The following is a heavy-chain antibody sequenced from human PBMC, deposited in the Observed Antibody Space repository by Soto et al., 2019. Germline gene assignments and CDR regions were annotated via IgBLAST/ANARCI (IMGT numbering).Heavy chain of an antibody. CDR3: ARTDCGYDYGAFDI. Sequence: ASVKVSCKASGYTFTGYYMHWVRQAPGQGLEWMGWINPNSGGTNYAQKFQGWVTMTRDTSISTAYMELSRLRSDDTAVYYCARTDCGYDYGAFDIWGQGTMVTVSS. CDR1: GYTFTGYY. V-gene: IGHV1-2*04. D-gene: IGHD5-12*01. J-gene: IGHJ3*02. CDR2: INPNSGGT.